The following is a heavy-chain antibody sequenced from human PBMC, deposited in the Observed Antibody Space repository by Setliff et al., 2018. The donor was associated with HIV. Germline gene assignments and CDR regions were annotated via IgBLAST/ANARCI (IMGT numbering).Heavy chain of an antibody. J-gene: IGHJ3*02. CDR1: GYTFTGYY. CDR3: ARDFAGYDILTGYTPRYAFDI. V-gene: IGHV1-2*02. D-gene: IGHD3-9*01. Sequence: GASVKVSCKASGYTFTGYYMHWVRQAPGQGLEWMGWINPNSGGTNYAQKFQGRVTMTRDTSTSTAYMELSRLRSDDTAVYYCARDFAGYDILTGYTPRYAFDIWGQGTMVTVSS. CDR2: INPNSGGT.